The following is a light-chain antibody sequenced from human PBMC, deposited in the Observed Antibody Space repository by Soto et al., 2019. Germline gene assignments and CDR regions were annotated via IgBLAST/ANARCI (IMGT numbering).Light chain of an antibody. J-gene: IGLJ3*02. CDR1: SSDVGGYNY. V-gene: IGLV2-14*01. Sequence: QSVLTQPASVSGSPGQSITISCTGTSSDVGGYNYVSWYQQHPGKTPKLMIFEVNNRPSGVSNRFSGSKSGNTASLTISGLQAEDEADYYCSSFASSGTPWVFGGGTKLTVL. CDR3: SSFASSGTPWV. CDR2: EVN.